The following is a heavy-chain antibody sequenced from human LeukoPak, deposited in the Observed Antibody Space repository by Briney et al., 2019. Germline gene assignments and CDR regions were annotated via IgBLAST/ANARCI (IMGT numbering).Heavy chain of an antibody. D-gene: IGHD6-19*01. J-gene: IGHJ4*02. Sequence: PGGSLRLSCAASGFTFSSYWMHWVRQAPGKGLVWVSRINSDGSSTSYADSVKGRFTISRDNSKNTLYLQMNSLRAEDTAVYYCAKESSGWSNGDYWGQGTLVTVSS. CDR3: AKESSGWSNGDY. CDR1: GFTFSSYW. CDR2: INSDGSST. V-gene: IGHV3-74*01.